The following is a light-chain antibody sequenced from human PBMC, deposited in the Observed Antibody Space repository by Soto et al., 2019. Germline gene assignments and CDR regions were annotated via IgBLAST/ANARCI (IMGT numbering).Light chain of an antibody. Sequence: QSVLTQPPSASGSPGQSVTISCTGTSSDVGRFNFVSWYQQHPGKAPRLLIYEVTRRPSGVPDRFSGSKSGNAASLTVSGLQAEDEADYFCSSYTGSREPYVFGTGTTVTVL. CDR1: SSDVGRFNF. V-gene: IGLV2-8*01. J-gene: IGLJ1*01. CDR2: EVT. CDR3: SSYTGSREPYV.